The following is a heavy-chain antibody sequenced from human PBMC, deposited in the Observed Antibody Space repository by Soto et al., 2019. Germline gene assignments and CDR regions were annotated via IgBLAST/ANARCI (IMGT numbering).Heavy chain of an antibody. V-gene: IGHV4-59*08. CDR3: ARQRASPYYDFWSGHLDAFDI. CDR1: GCSISSYY. D-gene: IGHD3-3*01. Sequence: SETLSLTCTVSGCSISSYYWSWIRLPPGKGMEWIGYIYYSGSTNYNPSLKSRVTISVDTSKNQFSLKLSSVTAADTAVYYCARQRASPYYDFWSGHLDAFDIWGQGTMVTVSS. CDR2: IYYSGST. J-gene: IGHJ3*02.